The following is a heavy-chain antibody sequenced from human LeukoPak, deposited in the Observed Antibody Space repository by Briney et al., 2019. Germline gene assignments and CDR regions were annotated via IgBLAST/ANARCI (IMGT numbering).Heavy chain of an antibody. Sequence: PVGSLRLSCAASGFTFSTYSMNWVRQAPGKGLEWVSSISSSSSYIYYADSVKGRFTISRDNAKNSLYLQMNSLRAEDTAVYYCARDRWQQPDYWGQGTLVTVSS. V-gene: IGHV3-21*01. J-gene: IGHJ4*02. CDR2: ISSSSSYI. D-gene: IGHD6-13*01. CDR1: GFTFSTYS. CDR3: ARDRWQQPDY.